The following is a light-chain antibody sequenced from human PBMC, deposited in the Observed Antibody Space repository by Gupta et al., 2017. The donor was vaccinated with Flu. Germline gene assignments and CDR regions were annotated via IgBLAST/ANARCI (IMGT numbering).Light chain of an antibody. V-gene: IGKV4-1*01. CDR3: QQLHTTPV. CDR2: CAS. Sequence: INCKSSQSVLYSSRNKYYVAWHQQKPGQPPKLLIYCASSREAGVPNRCSGSACGTDSPITISGLDADDVAVYYSQQLHTTPVFGEGTRLEIK. J-gene: IGKJ5*01. CDR1: QSVLYSSRNKYY.